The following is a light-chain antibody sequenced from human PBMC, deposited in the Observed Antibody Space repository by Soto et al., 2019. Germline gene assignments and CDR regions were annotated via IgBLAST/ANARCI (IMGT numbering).Light chain of an antibody. CDR1: SSDVGAYNY. J-gene: IGLJ1*01. V-gene: IGLV2-8*01. CDR2: EVS. CDR3: SSYAGTKNFYV. Sequence: QSALTQPPSASGSPGQSVTISCTGTSSDVGAYNYVSWYQQHPGKAPKVMIYEVSKRPSGVPDRFSGSKSDNTASLTVSGLQAEDEADYYCSSYAGTKNFYVFGTGTKV.